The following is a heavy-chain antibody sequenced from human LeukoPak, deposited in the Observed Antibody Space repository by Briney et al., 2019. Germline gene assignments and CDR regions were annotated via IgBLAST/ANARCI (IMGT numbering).Heavy chain of an antibody. CDR2: ISSDSGYI. D-gene: IGHD2-15*01. CDR1: GFIFSDYS. Sequence: GGSLRLSCAASGFIFSDYSMNWVRQAPGEGRGWVSSISSDSGYIYYADSVRGRFTVSRDNAKSSLFLQMNSLRDDDTAVYYCARVHCSGRGCFQRYDGFHIWGQGTVVTVSS. J-gene: IGHJ3*02. V-gene: IGHV3-21*01. CDR3: ARVHCSGRGCFQRYDGFHI.